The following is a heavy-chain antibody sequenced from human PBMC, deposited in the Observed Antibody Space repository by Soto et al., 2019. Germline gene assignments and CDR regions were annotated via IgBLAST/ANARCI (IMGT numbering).Heavy chain of an antibody. D-gene: IGHD6-13*01. CDR1: GFTYRKYG. CDR2: ISHDGSNT. CDR3: AKYRRSSWAFDY. V-gene: IGHV3-30*18. J-gene: IGHJ4*02. Sequence: QVQLVESGGGVVQPGRSLRLSCAASGFTYRKYGMHWVRQAPGKGLEWVALISHDGSNTYYEDSVKGRFTISRDNSKNTLDLQMNSLRAEDTAVYYCAKYRRSSWAFDYWGQGTLVTVSS.